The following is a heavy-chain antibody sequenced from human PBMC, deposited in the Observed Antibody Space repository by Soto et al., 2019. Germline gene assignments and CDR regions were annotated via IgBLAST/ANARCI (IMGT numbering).Heavy chain of an antibody. Sequence: GGSLRLSCAASGFTFSSYGMHWVRQAPGKGLEWVAVIWYDGNNKKYADSAKGRFTISRDNSKNTLYLQMNSLRAEDTAVYYCAREDCSSTSCYDYYYYGLDVWGQGTTVTVSS. D-gene: IGHD2-2*01. CDR2: IWYDGNNK. CDR1: GFTFSSYG. CDR3: AREDCSSTSCYDYYYYGLDV. V-gene: IGHV3-33*01. J-gene: IGHJ6*02.